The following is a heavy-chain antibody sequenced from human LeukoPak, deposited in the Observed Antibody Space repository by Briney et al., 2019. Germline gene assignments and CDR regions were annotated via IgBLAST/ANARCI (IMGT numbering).Heavy chain of an antibody. J-gene: IGHJ3*02. CDR3: ARSGDCSGGSCYDSVDAFDI. Sequence: ASVKVSCKASGYTFTGYYMHWVRQAPGQGLEWMGWINPNSGGTNYAQTFQGRVTMTRDTSISTAYMELSRLRSDDTAVYYCARSGDCSGGSCYDSVDAFDIWGQGTMITVSS. CDR1: GYTFTGYY. D-gene: IGHD2-15*01. V-gene: IGHV1-2*02. CDR2: INPNSGGT.